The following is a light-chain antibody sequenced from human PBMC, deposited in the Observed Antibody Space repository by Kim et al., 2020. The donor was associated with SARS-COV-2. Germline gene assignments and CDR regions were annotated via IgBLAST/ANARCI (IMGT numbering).Light chain of an antibody. V-gene: IGKV3-20*01. CDR1: QSISSNY. CDR2: AAS. J-gene: IGKJ1*01. CDR3: QQYASSPQT. Sequence: SPGERATASCRARQSISSNYFAWYQQKPGQAPRLLMHAASSRATGISVRFSGSGSGTEFTLTISRLQPEDFAVYYCQQYASSPQTFGQGTKVDIK.